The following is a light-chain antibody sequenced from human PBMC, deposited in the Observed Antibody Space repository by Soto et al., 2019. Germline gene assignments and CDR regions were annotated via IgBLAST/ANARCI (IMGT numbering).Light chain of an antibody. CDR1: QSLLHSNGYNF. Sequence: DIVMTQSPLSLPVTPGEPASISCRSSQSLLHSNGYNFLDWYLQKPGQSPQLLIYLGSNRASGVXDXFSGSGSGTGFTLNISRVEAEDVGVYYCMQALQTPLTFGGGTKVEIK. CDR3: MQALQTPLT. V-gene: IGKV2-28*01. CDR2: LGS. J-gene: IGKJ4*01.